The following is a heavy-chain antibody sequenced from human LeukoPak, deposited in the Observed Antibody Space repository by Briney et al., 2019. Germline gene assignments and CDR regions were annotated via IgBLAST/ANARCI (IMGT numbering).Heavy chain of an antibody. CDR2: IDPSGGST. Sequence: ASVKVSCKASGYTFTSNYIHWVRQAPGQGLESMGIIDPSGGSTTYAQKFQGRVTMTRDTSTSTVYMEVNSLRSEDTAVYYCARGSFDSSGYFYIDYWGQGTLVTVSS. V-gene: IGHV1-46*01. D-gene: IGHD3-22*01. CDR3: ARGSFDSSGYFYIDY. CDR1: GYTFTSNY. J-gene: IGHJ4*02.